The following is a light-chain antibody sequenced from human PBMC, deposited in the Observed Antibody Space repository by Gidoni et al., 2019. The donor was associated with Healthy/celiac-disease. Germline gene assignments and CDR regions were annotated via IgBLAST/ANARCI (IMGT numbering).Light chain of an antibody. CDR3: QQLNSYPWT. CDR2: AAS. CDR1: QGISSY. J-gene: IGKJ1*01. Sequence: IQLTQSPSSLSASVGDRVTITCRASQGISSYLAWYQQKPGKAPTLLIYAASTLQSGVPSMFSGSGSGTDFTLTISSLQPEDFATYYCQQLNSYPWTFGQGTKVEIK. V-gene: IGKV1-9*01.